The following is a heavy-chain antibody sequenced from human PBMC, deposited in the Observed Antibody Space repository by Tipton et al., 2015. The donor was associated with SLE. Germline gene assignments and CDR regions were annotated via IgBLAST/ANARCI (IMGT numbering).Heavy chain of an antibody. Sequence: TLSLTCTVSGGSISSGGYYWNWIRQHPGKGLEWIGYIYYSGSTNYNPSLKSRVTISVDTSKNQFSLKLSSVTAADTAVYYCARVRGSSWLSFAFDIWGQGTMVTVSS. CDR1: GGSISSGGYY. V-gene: IGHV4-61*08. CDR3: ARVRGSSWLSFAFDI. CDR2: IYYSGST. J-gene: IGHJ3*02. D-gene: IGHD6-13*01.